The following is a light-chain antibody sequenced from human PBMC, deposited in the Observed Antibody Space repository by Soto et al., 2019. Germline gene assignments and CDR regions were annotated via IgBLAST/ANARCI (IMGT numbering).Light chain of an antibody. V-gene: IGKV3-15*01. CDR3: QHYHTWPPWP. Sequence: EIVMTQSPATLSVSPGERATLSCRASQSVSSNLAWYQQKPGQAPRLLIYGASTRATGIPARFSGSGSGTEFTLTISSLQSEDFALYYCQHYHTWPPWPFGQGTKVEIK. CDR2: GAS. J-gene: IGKJ1*01. CDR1: QSVSSN.